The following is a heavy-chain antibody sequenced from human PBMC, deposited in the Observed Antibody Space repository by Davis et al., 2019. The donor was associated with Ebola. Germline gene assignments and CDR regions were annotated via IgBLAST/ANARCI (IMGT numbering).Heavy chain of an antibody. CDR1: GGSISSYY. CDR3: ARDLRGYSYGQGTYYYYGMDV. Sequence: MPSETLSLTCTVSGGSISSYYWSWIRQPPGKGLEWIGEINHSGSTNYNPSLKSRVTISVDTSKNQFSLKLSSVTAADTAVYYCARDLRGYSYGQGTYYYYGMDVWGQGTTVTVSS. V-gene: IGHV4-34*01. D-gene: IGHD5-18*01. CDR2: INHSGST. J-gene: IGHJ6*02.